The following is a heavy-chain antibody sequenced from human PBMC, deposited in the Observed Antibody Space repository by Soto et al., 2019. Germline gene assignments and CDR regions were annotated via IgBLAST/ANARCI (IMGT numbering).Heavy chain of an antibody. D-gene: IGHD1-26*01. V-gene: IGHV3-11*04. J-gene: IGHJ6*02. Sequence: GVSLRLSCAASVFTFSDYYMSWIRQAPGKGLEWVSYISSSGSTIYYADSVKGRFTISRDNSKNTLYLQMNSLRAEDTAVYYCAKDLEWELQFSGMDVWGQGTTVTVSS. CDR2: ISSSGSTI. CDR1: VFTFSDYY. CDR3: AKDLEWELQFSGMDV.